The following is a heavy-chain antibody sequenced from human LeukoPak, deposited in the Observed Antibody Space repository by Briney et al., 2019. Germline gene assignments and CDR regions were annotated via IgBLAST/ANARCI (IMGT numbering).Heavy chain of an antibody. CDR3: ARVAYDYDTSGRFDY. D-gene: IGHD3-22*01. CDR2: ISYDGSNK. V-gene: IGHV3-30*03. J-gene: IGHJ4*02. Sequence: GGSLRLSCAASGFTFSSYGMHWVRQAPGKGLEWVAVISYDGSNKYYADSVKGRFTISRDNAKNTLYLQLNSLRAEDTAVYYCARVAYDYDTSGRFDYWGQGTLVTVSS. CDR1: GFTFSSYG.